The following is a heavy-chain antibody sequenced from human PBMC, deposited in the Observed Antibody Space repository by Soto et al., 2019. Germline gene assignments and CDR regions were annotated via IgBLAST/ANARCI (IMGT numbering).Heavy chain of an antibody. D-gene: IGHD6-19*01. Sequence: EVQLVESGGGLVQPGGSLRLSCAASGFTFSDYEMNWVRQAPGKGLEWVSYISRSDATVHYADSVKGRFTISRDYARKSLYLQMNSLRAEDTAVYYCARESYSSGWFEYWGQGILVTVSS. V-gene: IGHV3-48*03. CDR1: GFTFSDYE. CDR3: ARESYSSGWFEY. J-gene: IGHJ4*02. CDR2: ISRSDATV.